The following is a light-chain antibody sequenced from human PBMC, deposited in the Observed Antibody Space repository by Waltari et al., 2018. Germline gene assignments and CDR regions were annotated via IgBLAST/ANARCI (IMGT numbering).Light chain of an antibody. CDR2: KAS. Sequence: PSTLSASVGDTVSITCRASQSIMSWLAWYHQKAGKAPKVLISKASTLESGVPSRFSGSESGTEFTLTISNLQPDDFATYYCQQYNTDYTFGQGTILEI. V-gene: IGKV1-5*03. CDR1: QSIMSW. J-gene: IGKJ2*01. CDR3: QQYNTDYT.